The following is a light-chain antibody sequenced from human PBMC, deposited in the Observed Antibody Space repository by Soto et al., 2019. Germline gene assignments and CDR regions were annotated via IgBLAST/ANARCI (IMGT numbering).Light chain of an antibody. CDR1: QSVRSN. Sequence: EIVMTQSPATLSVSPGERVTLSCMASQSVRSNLAWYQQKPGQAPRLLIYGASTRATGIPARFSGSGSGTEFTLTIRSLQSEDFAVYYCQQYNNWPPWTFGQGTTGDI. J-gene: IGKJ1*01. CDR2: GAS. CDR3: QQYNNWPPWT. V-gene: IGKV3-15*01.